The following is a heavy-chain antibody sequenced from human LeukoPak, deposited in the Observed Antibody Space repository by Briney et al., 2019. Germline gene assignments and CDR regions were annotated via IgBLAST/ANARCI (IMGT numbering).Heavy chain of an antibody. D-gene: IGHD1-26*01. J-gene: IGHJ6*03. CDR1: GGSISGDNYY. CDR2: IYYSGST. V-gene: IGHV4-39*07. Sequence: SETLSLTCTVSGGSISGDNYYWGVIRQPPGKGLEWIGSIYYSGSTYYNPSLKSRVTISVDTSKNQFSLKLSSVTAADTAVYYCARIGGKIVGAGHPNYYYYMDVWGKGTTVTVSS. CDR3: ARIGGKIVGAGHPNYYYYMDV.